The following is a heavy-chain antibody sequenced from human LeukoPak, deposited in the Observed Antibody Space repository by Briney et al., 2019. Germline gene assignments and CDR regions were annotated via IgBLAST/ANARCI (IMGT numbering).Heavy chain of an antibody. D-gene: IGHD3-10*01. V-gene: IGHV3-64*01. CDR2: ISSLGGST. CDR3: ATVLLWFGELDSAFDM. J-gene: IGHJ3*02. Sequence: PGGSLRLSCAASGFTFSSHGMSWVRQAPGKGLEYVSGISSLGGSTYYANSVKGRFTISRDNSRNTLYLQMGSLRAEDMAVYYCATVLLWFGELDSAFDMWGQGTMVTVSS. CDR1: GFTFSSHG.